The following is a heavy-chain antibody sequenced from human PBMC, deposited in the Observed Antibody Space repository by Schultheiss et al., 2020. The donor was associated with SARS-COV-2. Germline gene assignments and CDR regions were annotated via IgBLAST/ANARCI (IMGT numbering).Heavy chain of an antibody. Sequence: GGSLRLSCAASGFTFSSYYMHWVRQAPGKGLVWVSRINSDGSSTSYADSVKGRFTISRDNAKNTLYLQMDSLRDEDTAVYYCARALSRGGPIDPWGQGTLVTVSS. V-gene: IGHV3-74*01. CDR2: INSDGSST. J-gene: IGHJ5*02. CDR3: ARALSRGGPIDP. D-gene: IGHD2/OR15-2a*01. CDR1: GFTFSSYY.